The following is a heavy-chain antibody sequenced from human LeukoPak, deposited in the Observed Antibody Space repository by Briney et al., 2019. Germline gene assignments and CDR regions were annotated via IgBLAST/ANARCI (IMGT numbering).Heavy chain of an antibody. CDR1: GFTFDDYA. CDR3: AKVTDYYYYMDV. V-gene: IGHV3-9*01. Sequence: GGSLRLSCAASGFTFDDYAMHWVRQAPGKGLEWVSGISWNSGSIGYADSVKGRFTISRDNAKNSLYLQMNSLRAEDTALYYCAKVTDYYYYMDVWGKGTTVTVSS. CDR2: ISWNSGSI. J-gene: IGHJ6*03.